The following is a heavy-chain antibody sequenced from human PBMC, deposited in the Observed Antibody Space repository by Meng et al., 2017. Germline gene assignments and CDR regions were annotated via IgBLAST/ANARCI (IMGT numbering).Heavy chain of an antibody. Sequence: QVQLVQLGAEVKKPGASVKVSCKASGYTFTGYYMHWVRQAPGQGLEWMGRINPNSGGTNYAQKFQGRVTMTRDTSISTAYMELSRLRSDDTAVHYCAREIAVAGNVYFDYWGQGTLVTVSS. CDR3: AREIAVAGNVYFDY. V-gene: IGHV1-2*06. D-gene: IGHD6-19*01. CDR1: GYTFTGYY. J-gene: IGHJ4*02. CDR2: INPNSGGT.